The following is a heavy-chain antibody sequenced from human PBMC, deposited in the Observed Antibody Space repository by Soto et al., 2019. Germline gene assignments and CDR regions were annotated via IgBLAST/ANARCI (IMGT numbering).Heavy chain of an antibody. CDR1: GFTFSSYA. CDR3: ARTITIGYCSGGSCYGHDAFDI. J-gene: IGHJ3*02. CDR2: ISSNGGST. V-gene: IGHV3-64*01. Sequence: GGSLRLSCAASGFTFSSYAMHWVRQAPGKGLEYVSAISSNGGSTYYANSVKGRFTISRDNSKNTLYLQMGSLRAEDMAVYYCARTITIGYCSGGSCYGHDAFDIWGQGTMVTV. D-gene: IGHD2-15*01.